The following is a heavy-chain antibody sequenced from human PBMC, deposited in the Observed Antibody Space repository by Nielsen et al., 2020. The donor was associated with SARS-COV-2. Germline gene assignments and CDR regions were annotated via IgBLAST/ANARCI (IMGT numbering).Heavy chain of an antibody. V-gene: IGHV3-64D*06. CDR2: INNNGGIT. Sequence: GGSLRLTCSASGVTFSGYAMQWVRQAPGKGLEYVSVINNNGGITYYVDSVKRRFTTSRDNSKHTLYLQRSSLRSDNTAVYYCVKPSCFNVVSLPAANRDDVWGQGTMVTVSS. J-gene: IGHJ3*01. CDR1: GVTFSGYA. CDR3: VKPSCFNVVSLPAANRDDV. D-gene: IGHD2-2*01.